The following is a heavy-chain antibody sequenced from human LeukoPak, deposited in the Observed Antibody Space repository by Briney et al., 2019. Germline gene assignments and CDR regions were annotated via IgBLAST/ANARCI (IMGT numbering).Heavy chain of an antibody. Sequence: ASVKLSCKASGYTFTGYYMHWVRQAPGQGLEWMGWINPNSGGTNYAQTFQGRVTMTRDTSISTAYMELSRLRSDDTAVYYCARDRYYYDSSGYWFDPWGQGTLVTVSS. V-gene: IGHV1-2*02. J-gene: IGHJ5*02. CDR2: INPNSGGT. CDR1: GYTFTGYY. D-gene: IGHD3-22*01. CDR3: ARDRYYYDSSGYWFDP.